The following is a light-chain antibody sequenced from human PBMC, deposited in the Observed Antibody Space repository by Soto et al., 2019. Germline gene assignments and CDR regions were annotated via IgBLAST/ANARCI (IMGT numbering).Light chain of an antibody. V-gene: IGLV2-14*01. J-gene: IGLJ1*01. CDR2: DVS. Sequence: QSALTQPASVSGYPGQSITISCTGTSSDVGGYNYVSWYQQHPGKAPKLMIYDVSNRPSGVSNRFSGSKSGNTASLTISGLQAEDEADYYCSSYTSSSTLGVFGTGTKVTVL. CDR1: SSDVGGYNY. CDR3: SSYTSSSTLGV.